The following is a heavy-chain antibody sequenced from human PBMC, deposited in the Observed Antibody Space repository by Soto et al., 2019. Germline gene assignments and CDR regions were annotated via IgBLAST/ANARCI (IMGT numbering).Heavy chain of an antibody. Sequence: EVQLVESGGGLIQPGGSLRLSCTASGFIVSSNYMSWVRQAPGKGLEWVSVIYSGGSTYYGDSVKGRFTISRDNSKNTLYLQMNNLRAEDTAVYHCERSPWGGPFDYWGQGTLVTVSS. D-gene: IGHD7-27*01. CDR1: GFIVSSNY. CDR2: IYSGGST. CDR3: ERSPWGGPFDY. J-gene: IGHJ4*02. V-gene: IGHV3-53*01.